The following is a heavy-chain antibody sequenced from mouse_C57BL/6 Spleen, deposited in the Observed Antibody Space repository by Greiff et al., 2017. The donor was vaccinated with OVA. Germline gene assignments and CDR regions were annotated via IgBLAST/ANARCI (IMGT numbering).Heavy chain of an antibody. CDR1: GYTFTSYG. CDR2: IYPRSGNT. D-gene: IGHD1-1*01. J-gene: IGHJ2*01. CDR3: ARGRVTTVEGTHFDY. V-gene: IGHV1-81*01. Sequence: QVQLQQSGAELARPGASVKLSCKASGYTFTSYGISWVKQRTGQGLEWIGEIYPRSGNTYYNEKFKGKATLTADKSSSTAYMELRSLTSEDSAVYFCARGRVTTVEGTHFDYWGQGTTLTVSS.